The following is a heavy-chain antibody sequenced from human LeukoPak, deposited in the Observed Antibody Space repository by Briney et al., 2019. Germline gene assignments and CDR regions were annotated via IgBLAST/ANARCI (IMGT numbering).Heavy chain of an antibody. D-gene: IGHD2-2*02. CDR1: GFTFSSYA. J-gene: IGHJ4*02. Sequence: GGSLRLSCAASGFTFSSYAMSWVRQAPGKGLEWVSAMSGTGGYTYYADSLKGRFTISRDSSKNTLYLQMNSLRGEDTAIYYCAKELGHTLPFDCWGQGTLVTVSS. CDR2: MSGTGGYT. V-gene: IGHV3-23*01. CDR3: AKELGHTLPFDC.